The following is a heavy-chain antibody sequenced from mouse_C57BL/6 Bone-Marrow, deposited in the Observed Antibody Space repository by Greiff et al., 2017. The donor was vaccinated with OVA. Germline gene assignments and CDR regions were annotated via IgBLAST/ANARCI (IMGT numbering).Heavy chain of an antibody. CDR2: IYPGDGDT. CDR3: ARCYYDYDGTFDY. Sequence: QVPLQQSGPELVKPGSSVQISCKASGYAFSSSWMNWVKQRPGKGLEWIGRIYPGDGDTNYNGKFKGKATLTADKSSSTADMQLSSLTSEDSAVYFCARCYYDYDGTFDYWGQGTTLTVSS. V-gene: IGHV1-82*01. CDR1: GYAFSSSW. J-gene: IGHJ2*01. D-gene: IGHD2-4*01.